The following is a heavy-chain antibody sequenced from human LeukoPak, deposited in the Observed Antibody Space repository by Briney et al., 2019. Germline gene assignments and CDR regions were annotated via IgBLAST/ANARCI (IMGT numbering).Heavy chain of an antibody. Sequence: GGSLRLSCTASGFPFSDHNMDWIRQAPGKGLEWVSTISGSGGSTYYADSVKGRFTISRNNSKNTLYVQMNSLRAEDTAVYYCAKARTVVTTPDYWGQGTLVTVSS. CDR1: GFPFSDHN. J-gene: IGHJ4*02. D-gene: IGHD4-23*01. CDR3: AKARTVVTTPDY. V-gene: IGHV3-23*01. CDR2: ISGSGGST.